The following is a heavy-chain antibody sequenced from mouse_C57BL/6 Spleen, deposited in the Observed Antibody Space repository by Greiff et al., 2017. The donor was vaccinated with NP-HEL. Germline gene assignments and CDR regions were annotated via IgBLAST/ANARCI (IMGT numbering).Heavy chain of an antibody. CDR2: IDPSDSET. V-gene: IGHV1-52*01. CDR1: GYTFTSYW. J-gene: IGHJ3*01. Sequence: VQLQQPGAELVRPGSSVKLSCKASGYTFTSYWMHWVKQRPIQGLEWIGNIDPSDSETHYNQKFKDKATLTVDKSSSTAYMQLSSLTSEDSAVYYCARGGYDGYSSWFAYWGQGTLVTVSA. D-gene: IGHD2-3*01. CDR3: ARGGYDGYSSWFAY.